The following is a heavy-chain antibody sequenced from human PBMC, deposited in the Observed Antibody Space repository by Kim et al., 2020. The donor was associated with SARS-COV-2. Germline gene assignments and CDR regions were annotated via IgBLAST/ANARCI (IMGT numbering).Heavy chain of an antibody. CDR2: ISYDGSNK. J-gene: IGHJ4*02. D-gene: IGHD3-10*01. V-gene: IGHV3-30-3*01. CDR1: GFTFSSYA. Sequence: GGSLRLSCAASGFTFSSYAMHWVRQAPGKGLEWVAVISYDGSNKYYADSVKGRFTISRDNSKNTLYLQMNSLRAEDTAVYYCARGGGRITMVQGESDYWGQGTLVTVSS. CDR3: ARGGGRITMVQGESDY.